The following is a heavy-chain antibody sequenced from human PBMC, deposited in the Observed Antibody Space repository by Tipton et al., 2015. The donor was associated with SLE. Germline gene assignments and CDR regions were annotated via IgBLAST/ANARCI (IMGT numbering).Heavy chain of an antibody. CDR1: GFTFSSYA. D-gene: IGHD6-13*01. Sequence: LRLSCAASGFTFSSYAMHWVRQAPGKGLEWVAVISYDGSNKYYADPVKGRFTISRDNSKNTLYLQMNSLRAEDTAVYYCAKEQLVPDYFGYWGQGTLVTVSS. CDR2: ISYDGSNK. CDR3: AKEQLVPDYFGY. J-gene: IGHJ4*02. V-gene: IGHV3-30*04.